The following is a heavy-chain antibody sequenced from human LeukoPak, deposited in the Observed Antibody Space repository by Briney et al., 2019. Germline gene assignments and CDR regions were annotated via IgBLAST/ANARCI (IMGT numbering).Heavy chain of an antibody. CDR2: IYPGDSDT. V-gene: IGHV5-51*01. D-gene: IGHD3-22*01. CDR3: ARQAYDSSGYYDY. Sequence: GESLKISCKGSGYSFTSYWIGWVRQMPGKGLEWMGIIYPGDSDTRYSPSFQGQVTISADKSISTAYLQWSSLKASGTAMYYCARQAYDSSGYYDYWGQGTLVTVSS. J-gene: IGHJ4*02. CDR1: GYSFTSYW.